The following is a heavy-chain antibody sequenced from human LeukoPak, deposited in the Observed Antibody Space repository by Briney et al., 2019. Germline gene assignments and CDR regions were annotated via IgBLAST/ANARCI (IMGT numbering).Heavy chain of an antibody. V-gene: IGHV1-69*06. CDR3: ARDRRYCSSTSCYRGSFDP. J-gene: IGHJ5*02. Sequence: ASVKVSCKASGGTFISYAISWVRQAPGQGLEWMGGIIPIFGTANYAQKFQGRVTITADKSTSTAYMELSSLRSEDTAVYYCARDRRYCSSTSCYRGSFDPWGQGTLVTVSS. CDR1: GGTFISYA. CDR2: IIPIFGTA. D-gene: IGHD2-2*01.